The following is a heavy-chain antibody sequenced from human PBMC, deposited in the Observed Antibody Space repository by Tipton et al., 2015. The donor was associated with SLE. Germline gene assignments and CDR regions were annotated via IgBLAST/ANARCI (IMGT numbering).Heavy chain of an antibody. CDR3: AKDQPIFGSADI. D-gene: IGHD3-3*01. CDR1: EFTFSSYA. CDR2: IYSGGSST. V-gene: IGHV3-23*03. J-gene: IGHJ3*02. Sequence: SLRLSCAASEFTFSSYAMSWVRQAPGKGLEWVSVIYSGGSSTYYADSVKGRFTISRDNSKNTLYLQMNSLRAEDTAVYYCAKDQPIFGSADIWGQGTMVTVSS.